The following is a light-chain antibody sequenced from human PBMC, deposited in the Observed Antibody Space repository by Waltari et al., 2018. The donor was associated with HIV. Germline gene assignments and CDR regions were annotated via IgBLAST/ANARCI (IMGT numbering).Light chain of an antibody. CDR3: SSYGDSLRVL. CDR2: EVT. V-gene: IGLV2-8*01. CDR1: SSDIGAYDS. Sequence: QSALTQPPSASVSHGPSVTISCTGSSSDIGAYDSVSWFQQHPRSAPKLLLYEVTRRPSTVSDRFSGSRSGSTAFLTVAGLQPDDEATYFCSSYGDSLRVLFGGGTNVTVL. J-gene: IGLJ3*02.